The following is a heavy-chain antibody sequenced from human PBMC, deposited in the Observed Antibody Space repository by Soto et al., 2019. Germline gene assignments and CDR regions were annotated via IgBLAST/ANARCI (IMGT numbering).Heavy chain of an antibody. Sequence: EVQLLESGGGFVQPGASLRLSCAASGFTFSLSAMSWVRQAPGRGLEWVSSISGGGGSTEYADSVKGRFTISRDNSKDTVHLQMSSLRAEDTAVYYCAKGPEYDILTGCDYWGQGALVTVSS. CDR3: AKGPEYDILTGCDY. D-gene: IGHD3-9*01. CDR1: GFTFSLSA. V-gene: IGHV3-23*01. J-gene: IGHJ4*02. CDR2: ISGGGGST.